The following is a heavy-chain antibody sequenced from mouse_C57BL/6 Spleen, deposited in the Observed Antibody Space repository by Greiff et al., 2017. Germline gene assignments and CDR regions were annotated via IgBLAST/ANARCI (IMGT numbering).Heavy chain of an antibody. J-gene: IGHJ4*01. D-gene: IGHD2-4*01. CDR1: GYTFTSYW. V-gene: IGHV1-72*01. CDR3: ARGIYYYYDGDAMDY. CDR2: IDPNSGGT. Sequence: VQLQQPGAELVKPGASVKLSCKASGYTFTSYWMHWVKQRPGRGLGWIGRIDPNSGGTKYNEKFKSKATLTVNKPSSTAYMQLSRLTSEDSAVYYCARGIYYYYDGDAMDYWGQGTSVTVSS.